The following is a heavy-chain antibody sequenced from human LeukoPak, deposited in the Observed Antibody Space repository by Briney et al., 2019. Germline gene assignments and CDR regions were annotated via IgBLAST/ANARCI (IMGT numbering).Heavy chain of an antibody. CDR1: GGTFSSYA. V-gene: IGHV1-69*05. Sequence: ASVKVSCKASGGTFSSYAISWVRQAPRQGLEWMGRIIPIFGTANYAQKFQGRVTITTDESTSTAYMELSSLRSEDTAVYYCARASRVQYGNSDAFDIWGQGTMVTVSS. CDR2: IIPIFGTA. CDR3: ARASRVQYGNSDAFDI. J-gene: IGHJ3*02. D-gene: IGHD4-11*01.